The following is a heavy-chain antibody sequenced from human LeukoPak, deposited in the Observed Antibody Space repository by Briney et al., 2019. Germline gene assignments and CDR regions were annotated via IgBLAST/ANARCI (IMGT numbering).Heavy chain of an antibody. Sequence: ASVTVSFTTSGYTFTIYGISWVRQAPGQGLEWMGLISAYGNTNYAQNLQGRVTMTTDTSTSTAYMELRSLRSDDTAVYYWARGIIGYYFDYWGQGTLVTGSS. V-gene: IGHV1-18*01. J-gene: IGHJ4*02. CDR1: GYTFTIYG. CDR3: ARGIIGYYFDY. CDR2: ISAYGNT. D-gene: IGHD2-15*01.